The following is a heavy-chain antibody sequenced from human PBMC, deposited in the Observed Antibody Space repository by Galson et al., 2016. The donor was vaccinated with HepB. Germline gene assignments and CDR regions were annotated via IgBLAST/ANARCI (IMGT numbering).Heavy chain of an antibody. D-gene: IGHD2-21*02. J-gene: IGHJ5*02. CDR2: SNAIFGTA. Sequence: SVKVSCKASGGTFSTYAINWVRQAPGQGLEWMGGSNAIFGTANYAQKFQGRVTITADESTSTAYMALSSLRSEDTAVYYCARCMGQSGGGACESYNWFDPWGQGTLVTVSS. V-gene: IGHV1-69*13. CDR1: GGTFSTYA. CDR3: ARCMGQSGGGACESYNWFDP.